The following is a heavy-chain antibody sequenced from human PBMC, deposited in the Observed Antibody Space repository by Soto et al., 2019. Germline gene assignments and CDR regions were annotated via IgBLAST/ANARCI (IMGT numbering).Heavy chain of an antibody. Sequence: QVQLQESGPGLVKPSETLSLTCIVSGGSISNYYWSWIRQPPGKGLEWIGYIYYSGSTNYNPSFTRRVTISVDTSKNQFSLKLSSVTDADTAVYYCARHRYSYGVYYFDYWGQGTLVTVSS. V-gene: IGHV4-59*08. CDR1: GGSISNYY. CDR2: IYYSGST. CDR3: ARHRYSYGVYYFDY. J-gene: IGHJ4*02. D-gene: IGHD5-18*01.